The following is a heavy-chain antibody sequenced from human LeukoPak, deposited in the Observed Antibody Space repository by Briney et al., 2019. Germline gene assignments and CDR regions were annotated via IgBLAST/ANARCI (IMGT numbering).Heavy chain of an antibody. CDR2: ISSNGDST. J-gene: IGHJ4*02. Sequence: GGSLRLSCAASGFTLISYAMHWVRQAPGKGLEYVSAISSNGDSTYYANSVMVRFTISRDNSKNTLYLQMGSLRVEDMAVYYCARVGDSSDFDYWGQGTLVTVSS. CDR1: GFTLISYA. D-gene: IGHD3-22*01. CDR3: ARVGDSSDFDY. V-gene: IGHV3-64*01.